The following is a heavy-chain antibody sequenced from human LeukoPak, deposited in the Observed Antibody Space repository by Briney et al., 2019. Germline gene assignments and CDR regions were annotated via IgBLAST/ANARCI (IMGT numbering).Heavy chain of an antibody. CDR3: ARASLVVVAYEAFDI. D-gene: IGHD2-21*01. CDR2: ISAYNGNT. Sequence: ASVKVSCKASGYTFTSYGISWVRQAPGQGLEWMGWISAYNGNTNYAQKLQGRVTMTTDTSTSTACMELRSLRSDGTAVYYCARASLVVVAYEAFDIWGQGTMVTVSS. CDR1: GYTFTSYG. V-gene: IGHV1-18*01. J-gene: IGHJ3*02.